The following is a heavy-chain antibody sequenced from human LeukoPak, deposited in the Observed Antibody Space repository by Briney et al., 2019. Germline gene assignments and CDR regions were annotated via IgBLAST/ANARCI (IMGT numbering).Heavy chain of an antibody. CDR3: ASNRGYSYGYGY. CDR1: GYSISSGYY. Sequence: SETLSLTCAVSGYSISSGYYWGWIRQPPGKGLEWIGSIYHSGSTYYNPSLKSRVTISVDTSKNQFSLKLSSVTAADTAVYYCASNRGYSYGYGYWGQGTLVTVSS. V-gene: IGHV4-38-2*01. D-gene: IGHD5-18*01. J-gene: IGHJ4*02. CDR2: IYHSGST.